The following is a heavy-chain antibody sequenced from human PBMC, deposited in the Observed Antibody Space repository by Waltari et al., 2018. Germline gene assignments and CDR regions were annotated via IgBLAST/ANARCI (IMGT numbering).Heavy chain of an antibody. CDR1: GFTFSSYW. V-gene: IGHV3-7*01. CDR2: IKQDGSEK. Sequence: EMQLVESGGGLVQPGGSLRLSCAASGFTFSSYWMSWVRQAPGKGLEWVANIKQDGSEKYYVDSVKGRFTISRDNAKNSLYLQMNSLRAEDTAVYYCARIFLQWLAPTYYFDYWGQGTLVTVSS. J-gene: IGHJ4*02. D-gene: IGHD6-19*01. CDR3: ARIFLQWLAPTYYFDY.